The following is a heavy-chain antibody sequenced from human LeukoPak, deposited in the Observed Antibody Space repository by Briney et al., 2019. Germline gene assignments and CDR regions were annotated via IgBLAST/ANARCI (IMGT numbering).Heavy chain of an antibody. Sequence: PGGSLRLSCAASGFTFTTFGIHWVRQAPGKGLEWVAAISPHGDIEYYTDSVKGRFTISRDNSKNMIYLQMYSLRGEDSAVYYCAKINNNDDYWSQGNLVTVSS. D-gene: IGHD1/OR15-1a*01. CDR3: AKINNNDDY. CDR2: ISPHGDIE. J-gene: IGHJ4*02. CDR1: GFTFTTFG. V-gene: IGHV3-30*18.